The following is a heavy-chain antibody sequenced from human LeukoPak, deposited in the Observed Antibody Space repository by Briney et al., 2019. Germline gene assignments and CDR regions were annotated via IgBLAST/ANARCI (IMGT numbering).Heavy chain of an antibody. Sequence: PGGSLRLACAASGFTFSSYEINWVRQAAGRGGGWVSSISSIRSYIYYTDSVKGRFTISRDNAKTSLYLQMNSLRAEDTAVYYCARPGKPGHYYYMDVWGKGTTVTVSS. J-gene: IGHJ6*03. CDR2: ISSIRSYI. D-gene: IGHD3-10*01. CDR1: GFTFSSYE. CDR3: ARPGKPGHYYYMDV. V-gene: IGHV3-21*01.